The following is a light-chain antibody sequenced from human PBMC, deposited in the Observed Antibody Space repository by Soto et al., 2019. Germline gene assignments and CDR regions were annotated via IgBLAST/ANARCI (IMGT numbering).Light chain of an antibody. CDR2: GAS. CDR1: QGIRNA. CDR3: QQANSFPLT. V-gene: IGKV1-17*01. Sequence: DIQMTQSPSSLSASVGDRVTITCRASQGIRNALGWYQQKPGKAPKRLIYGASTLQTGVPARFSGSGSGTDFTLTISSLQPEDFATYYCQQANSFPLTFGGGTKVDIK. J-gene: IGKJ4*01.